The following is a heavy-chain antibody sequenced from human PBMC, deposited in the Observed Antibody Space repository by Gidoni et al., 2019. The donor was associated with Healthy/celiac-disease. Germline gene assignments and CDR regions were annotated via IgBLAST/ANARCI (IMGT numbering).Heavy chain of an antibody. CDR3: ASGGYCSSTSCQQAIGRIDY. D-gene: IGHD2-2*01. CDR2: INHSGST. CDR1: GGSFSGYY. Sequence: QVQLQQWGAGLFKPSETLSLPCPVYGGSFSGYYCSWIRQPPGKGLEWIGEINHSGSTNYNPSLKSRVTISVDTSKNQFSLKLSSVTAADTAVYYCASGGYCSSTSCQQAIGRIDYWGQGTLVTVSS. J-gene: IGHJ4*02. V-gene: IGHV4-34*01.